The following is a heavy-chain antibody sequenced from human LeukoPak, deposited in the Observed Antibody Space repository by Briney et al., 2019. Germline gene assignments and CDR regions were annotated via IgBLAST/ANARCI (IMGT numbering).Heavy chain of an antibody. CDR1: GGSISSGDYY. CDR2: MYYSGST. V-gene: IGHV4-30-4*01. D-gene: IGHD3-22*01. CDR3: ARPYYYDSRIDP. Sequence: PSQTLSLTCTVSGGSISSGDYYWSWIRQPPGKGLEWIAYMYYSGSTYYNPSLKSRVTMSADTSKNQLSLKLSSVTAANTAVYYCARPYYYDSRIDPWGQGILVTVSS. J-gene: IGHJ5*02.